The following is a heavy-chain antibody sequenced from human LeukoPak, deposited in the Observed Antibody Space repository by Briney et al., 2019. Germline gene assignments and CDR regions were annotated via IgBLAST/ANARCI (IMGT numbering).Heavy chain of an antibody. J-gene: IGHJ6*02. Sequence: ASVKVSCKASGYTFTGYYMHWVRQAPRQGLEWMGWINPNSGGTNYAQKFQGRVTMTRNTSISTAYMELSSLRSEDTAVYYCARGSAVAGTLYYYGMDVWGQGTTVTVS. D-gene: IGHD6-19*01. CDR1: GYTFTGYY. V-gene: IGHV1-2*02. CDR2: INPNSGGT. CDR3: ARGSAVAGTLYYYGMDV.